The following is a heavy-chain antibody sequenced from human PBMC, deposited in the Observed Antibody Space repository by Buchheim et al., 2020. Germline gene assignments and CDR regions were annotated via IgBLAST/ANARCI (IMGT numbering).Heavy chain of an antibody. V-gene: IGHV3-7*01. D-gene: IGHD2-15*01. Sequence: EMQLVESGGGLVQPGGSLRFSCAASGFTFSDYWMGWVRQAPGKGLEWVANIKKDGSTKYYLDSVKGRFTISRDNDKNSLYLQMNSLRAEDTAVYYCARHGSWNFDYWGQGTL. CDR3: ARHGSWNFDY. CDR2: IKKDGSTK. J-gene: IGHJ4*02. CDR1: GFTFSDYW.